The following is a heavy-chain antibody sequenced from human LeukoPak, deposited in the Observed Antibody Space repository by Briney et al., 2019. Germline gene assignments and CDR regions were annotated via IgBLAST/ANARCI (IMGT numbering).Heavy chain of an antibody. Sequence: GGSLQISCKGSGSRFTSYWIGGVRQMPGKGLEWGGIIYPGDSDTRYRPSFKGQLTISADKSISTAYLQCSNLNASDTAMYYCARIKSCTRDAVEICGQGTMVTVSS. CDR2: IYPGDSDT. CDR1: GSRFTSYW. D-gene: IGHD2-8*01. J-gene: IGHJ3*02. V-gene: IGHV5-51*01. CDR3: ARIKSCTRDAVEI.